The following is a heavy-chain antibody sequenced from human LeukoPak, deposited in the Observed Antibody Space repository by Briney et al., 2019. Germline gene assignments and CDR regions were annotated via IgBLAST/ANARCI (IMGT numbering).Heavy chain of an antibody. J-gene: IGHJ6*03. CDR1: GGSISSYY. CDR3: ARDRPYYYGSGSPYYYYYMDV. D-gene: IGHD3-10*01. Sequence: KPSETLSLTCTVSGGSISSYYWSWIRQPPGKGLEWIGYIYYSGSTNYNPSLKSRVTISVDTSKNQFSLKLSSVTAADTAVYYCARDRPYYYGSGSPYYYYYMDVWGKGTTVTISS. V-gene: IGHV4-59*01. CDR2: IYYSGST.